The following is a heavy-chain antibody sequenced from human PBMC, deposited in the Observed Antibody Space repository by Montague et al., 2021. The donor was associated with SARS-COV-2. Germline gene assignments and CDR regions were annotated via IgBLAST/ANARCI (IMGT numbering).Heavy chain of an antibody. D-gene: IGHD5-12*01. V-gene: IGHV1-18*01. J-gene: IGHJ4*02. CDR3: ARAREWLRGGGLCDY. Sequence: SVKVSCKASGYSFMSYGISWVRQAPGQGLEWMGWISAYSGDTIYAQKFQGRVTMTTDTSTSAAYMKLRSLRSDDTAVYYCARAREWLRGGGLCDYWGQGTLVTVSS. CDR1: GYSFMSYG. CDR2: ISAYSGDT.